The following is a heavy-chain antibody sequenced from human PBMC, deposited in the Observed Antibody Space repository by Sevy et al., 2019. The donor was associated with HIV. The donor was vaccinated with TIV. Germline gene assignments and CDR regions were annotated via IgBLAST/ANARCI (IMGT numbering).Heavy chain of an antibody. D-gene: IGHD5-18*01. V-gene: IGHV4-39*01. CDR1: GGSISSSSYY. CDR2: IYYSGST. J-gene: IGHJ4*02. Sequence: SETLSLTCTVSGGSISSSSYYWGWIRQPPGKGLEWIGSIYYSGSTYYNPSLKSRVTISVDTSKNQFSLKLSSVTAADTAVYHCVGPVVDTAMANFDYWGQGTLVTVSS. CDR3: VGPVVDTAMANFDY.